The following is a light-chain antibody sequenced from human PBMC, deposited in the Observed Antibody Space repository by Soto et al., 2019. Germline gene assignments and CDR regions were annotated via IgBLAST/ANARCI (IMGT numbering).Light chain of an antibody. J-gene: IGKJ1*01. Sequence: DIVMTQSPDSLAVSLGERATINCKSSQSVLSSSNNKNYLAWYQQRPGQPPKLLIYWASTRESGVPARFSGSASGTDFNLTISSLQAEDVSVYYCQQYYSIPWTFGQGTKVEIK. CDR1: QSVLSSSNNKNY. CDR2: WAS. CDR3: QQYYSIPWT. V-gene: IGKV4-1*01.